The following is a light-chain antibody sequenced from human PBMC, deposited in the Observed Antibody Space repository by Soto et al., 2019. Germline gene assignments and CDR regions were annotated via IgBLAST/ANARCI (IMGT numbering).Light chain of an antibody. J-gene: IGLJ1*01. CDR3: CLYIGATTYV. CDR2: EVS. CDR1: SSDVGGYNY. Sequence: QSVLTQPASVSGSPGQSITISCTGTSSDVGGYNYVSWYQHHPGKAPKLMIYEVSNRPSGVSNRFSGSKSGNTASLTISGLQAEDEADYYCCLYIGATTYVFGTGTKVTVL. V-gene: IGLV2-14*01.